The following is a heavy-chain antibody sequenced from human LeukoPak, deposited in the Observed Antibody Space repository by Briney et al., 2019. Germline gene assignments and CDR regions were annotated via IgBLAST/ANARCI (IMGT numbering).Heavy chain of an antibody. CDR2: IYYSGGT. CDR1: GGSISSGSYY. CDR3: PKALAVARTLGLSDY. V-gene: IGHV4-61*09. J-gene: IGHJ4*02. D-gene: IGHD6-19*01. Sequence: SQTLSLTCTVSGGSISSGSYYWSWIRQPAGKGLEWIGYIYYSGGTNYNPSLKSRVTISVDTSKNQFSLKLSSVTAADTAVYYCPKALAVARTLGLSDYWGQGTLVTVSS.